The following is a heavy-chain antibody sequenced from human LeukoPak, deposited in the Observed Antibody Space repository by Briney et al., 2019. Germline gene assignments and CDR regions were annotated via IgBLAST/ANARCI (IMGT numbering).Heavy chain of an antibody. V-gene: IGHV3-53*01. CDR1: GFTVSRNY. CDR2: IYSGGST. CDR3: ARGLARRMLLAY. D-gene: IGHD2-8*01. Sequence: GGSLRLSCVTSGFTVSRNYMSWVRQAPGKGLEWVSVIYSGGSTYYADSVQGRFTISRDNSKNTLYLQMNSLRVEDTAVYYCARGLARRMLLAYWGQGTLVTVSS. J-gene: IGHJ4*02.